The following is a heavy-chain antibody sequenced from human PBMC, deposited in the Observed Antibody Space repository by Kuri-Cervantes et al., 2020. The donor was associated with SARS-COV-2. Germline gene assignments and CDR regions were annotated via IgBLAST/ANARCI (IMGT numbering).Heavy chain of an antibody. J-gene: IGHJ4*02. CDR3: ARDLRLGKSLDY. CDR2: ISGSGGST. V-gene: IGHV3-23*01. CDR1: GFTFSSYA. D-gene: IGHD7-27*01. Sequence: GGSLRLSCAASGFTFSSYAMSWVRQAPGKGLEWVSAISGSGGSTYYADSVKGRFTISRDNSKNTLYLQMSSLRAEDTAAYYCARDLRLGKSLDYWGQGTLVTVSS.